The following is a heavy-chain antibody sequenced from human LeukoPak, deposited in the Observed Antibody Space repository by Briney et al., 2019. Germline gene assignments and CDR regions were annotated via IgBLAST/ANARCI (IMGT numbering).Heavy chain of an antibody. CDR1: GFTFDDYA. CDR3: AINGGGDSGYGNFDY. V-gene: IGHV3-9*01. CDR2: ISWNSGTI. Sequence: GGSLRLSCAVSGFTFDDYAMHWVRQESGKGLEWLSGISWNSGTIVYADSVKGRFTTSRDNAKNSLYLQMNSLRAEDTAFYYCAINGGGDSGYGNFDYWGQGTLVTVSS. D-gene: IGHD5-12*01. J-gene: IGHJ4*02.